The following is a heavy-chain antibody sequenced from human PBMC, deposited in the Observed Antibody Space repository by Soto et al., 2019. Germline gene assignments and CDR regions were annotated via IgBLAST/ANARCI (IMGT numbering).Heavy chain of an antibody. J-gene: IGHJ4*02. V-gene: IGHV1-69*13. D-gene: IGHD3-10*01. CDR1: GGTFSSYA. CDR2: IIPIFGTA. Sequence: SVKVSCKASGGTFSSYAISWVRQAPGQGLEWMGGIIPIFGTANYAQKFQGRVTITADESTSTAYMELSSLRSEDTAVYYCASSIYGSGSYYSHFDYWGQGTLVTVSS. CDR3: ASSIYGSGSYYSHFDY.